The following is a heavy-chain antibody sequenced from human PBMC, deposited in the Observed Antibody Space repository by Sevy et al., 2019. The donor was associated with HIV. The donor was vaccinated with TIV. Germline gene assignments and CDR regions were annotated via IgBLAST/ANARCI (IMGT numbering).Heavy chain of an antibody. Sequence: ASVKVSCTSSGYTFIAHYLHWVRQAPGQGLEWMGWINPESGDTRYTEKFQGRGTMTSDTSISTAYMEVITLRSDDTAVYFCARVQRGGVPDYWGQGTLVTVSS. CDR3: ARVQRGGVPDY. D-gene: IGHD3-10*01. CDR2: INPESGDT. J-gene: IGHJ4*02. CDR1: GYTFIAHY. V-gene: IGHV1-2*02.